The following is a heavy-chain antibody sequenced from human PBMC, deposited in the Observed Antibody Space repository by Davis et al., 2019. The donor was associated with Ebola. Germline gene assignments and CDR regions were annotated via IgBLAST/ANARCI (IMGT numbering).Heavy chain of an antibody. CDR1: GDSVSSGG. J-gene: IGHJ4*02. CDR2: TYYNSKWYN. V-gene: IGHV6-1*01. CDR3: ARGWLRLGLDY. Sequence: HSQTLSLTCAISGDSVSSGGWNWIRQSPSRGLEWLGRTYYNSKWYNDYAVSVKSRITINPDTSKNQFSLQLNSLTPDDTAVYYCARGWLRLGLDYWGQGTLVTVSS. D-gene: IGHD5-12*01.